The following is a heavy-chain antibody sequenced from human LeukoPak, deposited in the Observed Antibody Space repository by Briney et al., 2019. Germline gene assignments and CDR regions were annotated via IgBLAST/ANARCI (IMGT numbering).Heavy chain of an antibody. D-gene: IGHD3-16*02. CDR1: GLTFSSYA. CDR2: ISGSGGTT. V-gene: IGHV3-23*01. J-gene: IGHJ4*02. CDR3: ARKYYDYVWGSYRDSYCDY. Sequence: PGGSLRLSCAASGLTFSSYAMSWVRQAPGEGLEWVSAISGSGGTTYYADSVKGRFTISRDNSKNTLYLQMNSLRAEDTAVYYCARKYYDYVWGSYRDSYCDYWGQGTLVTVSS.